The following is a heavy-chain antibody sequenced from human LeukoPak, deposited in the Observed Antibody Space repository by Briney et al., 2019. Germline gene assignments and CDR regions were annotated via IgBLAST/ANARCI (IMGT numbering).Heavy chain of an antibody. Sequence: QPGGSLRLSCAASGFTFSNYAMHWVRQAPGKGLEWVAVISYDGSNKFYADSVKGRFTISRDNSKNMLYLQMNSLRADDTAVYYCARGKSSKQQVARLLDYWGQGTLVTVSS. CDR1: GFTFSNYA. CDR2: ISYDGSNK. CDR3: ARGKSSKQQVARLLDY. J-gene: IGHJ4*02. D-gene: IGHD6-13*01. V-gene: IGHV3-30*04.